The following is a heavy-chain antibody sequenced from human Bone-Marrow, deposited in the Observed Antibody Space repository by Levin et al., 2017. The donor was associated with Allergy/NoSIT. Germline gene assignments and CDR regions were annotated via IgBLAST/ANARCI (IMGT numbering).Heavy chain of an antibody. CDR1: GGSISNSY. D-gene: IGHD5-12*01. V-gene: IGHV4-59*01. J-gene: IGHJ6*02. CDR3: ASLGYTISYYDYAMDV. CDR2: IKNSGPT. Sequence: SETLSLTCSVSGGSISNSYWSWIRQAPGKGLEWIGYIKNSGPTKYNPSLNSRVTISADTSKNQVSLRLTSVTAADTAVYYCASLGYTISYYDYAMDVWGQGTTVTVSS.